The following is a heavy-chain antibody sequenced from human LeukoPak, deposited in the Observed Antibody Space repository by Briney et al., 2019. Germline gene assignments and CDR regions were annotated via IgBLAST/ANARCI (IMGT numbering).Heavy chain of an antibody. D-gene: IGHD3-22*01. CDR3: ARAGSHPYYYDSSGYDFDY. J-gene: IGHJ4*02. Sequence: PSETLSLTCTVSGGSISSANYYWSWIRQPPGKGLEWIGYINYSGSAFYNPSLESRIIISVDTSKNQISLKVTSVTAADSAVYYCARAGSHPYYYDSSGYDFDYWGQGTLVTVSS. CDR1: GGSISSANYY. V-gene: IGHV4-30-4*01. CDR2: INYSGSA.